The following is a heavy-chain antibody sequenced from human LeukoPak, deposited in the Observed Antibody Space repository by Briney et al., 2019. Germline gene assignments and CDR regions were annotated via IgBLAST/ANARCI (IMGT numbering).Heavy chain of an antibody. Sequence: SETLSLTCTVSGGSMRSYYWSWIRQPPGRGLEWIGYIYYSGSTNYNPSLKSRVTISVDTSKNQFSLKLSSVTAADTAVYYCARMGNPATVTTDYWGQGTLVTVSS. CDR2: IYYSGST. CDR1: GGSMRSYY. CDR3: ARMGNPATVTTDY. V-gene: IGHV4-59*08. D-gene: IGHD4-17*01. J-gene: IGHJ4*02.